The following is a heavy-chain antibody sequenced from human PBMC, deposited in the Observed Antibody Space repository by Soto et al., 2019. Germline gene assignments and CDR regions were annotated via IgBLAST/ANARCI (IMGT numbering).Heavy chain of an antibody. CDR3: ARENRVTYYFDY. V-gene: IGHV4-59*01. J-gene: IGHJ4*02. Sequence: SETLSLTCTVSGCSLSSFYLNWIRQPPGKGLEWLCCIYYSGSTTYNPSLKSRVTISVDTSKNQFSLKLNSVTAADTAVYCCARENRVTYYFDYWGQGTLVTVSS. CDR1: GCSLSSFY. D-gene: IGHD2-21*02. CDR2: IYYSGST.